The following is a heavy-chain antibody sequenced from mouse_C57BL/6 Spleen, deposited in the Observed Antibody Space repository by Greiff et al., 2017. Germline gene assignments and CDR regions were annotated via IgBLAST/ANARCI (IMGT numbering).Heavy chain of an antibody. CDR1: GYTFTSYW. CDR3: ARKGPYYFDY. Sequence: VKLQQPGAELVMPGASVKLSCKASGYTFTSYWMHWVKQRPGQGLEWIGEIDPSDSYTNYNQKFKGKSTLTVDKSSSTAYMQLSSLTSEDSAVYYCARKGPYYFDYWGQGTTLTVSS. CDR2: IDPSDSYT. V-gene: IGHV1-69*01. J-gene: IGHJ2*01.